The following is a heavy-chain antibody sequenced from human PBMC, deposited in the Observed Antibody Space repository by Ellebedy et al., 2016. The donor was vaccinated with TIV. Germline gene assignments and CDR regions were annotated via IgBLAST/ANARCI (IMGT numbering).Heavy chain of an antibody. V-gene: IGHV3-23*01. J-gene: IGHJ6*02. CDR1: GFSFSSYA. CDR3: ARSPKDHYYHGLDV. CDR2: IIASGGST. Sequence: GESLKISCAASGFSFSSYAMSWVRQAPGKGLEWVSGIIASGGSTYYVDSVKGRFTISRDNSKNTLFLEMISLRAEDTAVFYCARSPKDHYYHGLDVWGQGTTVTVSS.